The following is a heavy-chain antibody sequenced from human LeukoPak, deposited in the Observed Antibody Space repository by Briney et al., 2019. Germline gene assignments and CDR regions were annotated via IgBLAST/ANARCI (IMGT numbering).Heavy chain of an antibody. CDR3: ARDTLLWFGELLRGVNWFDP. D-gene: IGHD3-10*01. Sequence: SETLSLTCTVSGGSISSYYWSWIRQPPGKGLEWIGYIYYSGSTNYNPSLKSRVTISVDTSKNQFSLKLSSVTAADTAVYYCARDTLLWFGELLRGVNWFDPWGQGTLVTVSS. CDR1: GGSISSYY. CDR2: IYYSGST. V-gene: IGHV4-59*01. J-gene: IGHJ5*02.